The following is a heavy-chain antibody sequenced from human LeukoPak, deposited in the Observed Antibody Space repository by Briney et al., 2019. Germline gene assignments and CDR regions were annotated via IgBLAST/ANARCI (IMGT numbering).Heavy chain of an antibody. V-gene: IGHV3-30*18. CDR2: ISYDGSNK. D-gene: IGHD3-22*01. Sequence: GRSLRLSCAASGFTFSSYGMHRVRQAPGKGLEWVAVISYDGSNKYYADSVKGRFTISRDNSKNTLYLQMNSLRAEDTAVYYCAKDHGYYYDSSGYYGLDYWGQGTLVTVSS. CDR3: AKDHGYYYDSSGYYGLDY. CDR1: GFTFSSYG. J-gene: IGHJ4*02.